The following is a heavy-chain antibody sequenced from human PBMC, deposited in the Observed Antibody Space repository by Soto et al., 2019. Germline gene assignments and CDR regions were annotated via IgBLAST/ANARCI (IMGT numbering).Heavy chain of an antibody. CDR1: GGTFSSYA. V-gene: IGHV1-69*01. CDR2: IIPLFGTT. J-gene: IGHJ5*02. CDR3: ARAHGSSWYNWFDP. D-gene: IGHD6-13*01. Sequence: QVLLVQSGAELKKPGSSVKVSCKASGGTFSSYAISWVRQAPGRGLEWTGGIIPLFGTTNYAQKFRGRVTVTADESTSTVYMELRSLRFEDTAVYYCARAHGSSWYNWFDPWGQGTLVTVSS.